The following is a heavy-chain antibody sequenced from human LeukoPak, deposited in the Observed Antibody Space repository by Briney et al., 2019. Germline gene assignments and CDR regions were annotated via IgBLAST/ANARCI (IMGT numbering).Heavy chain of an antibody. CDR1: GFTFDDYA. J-gene: IGHJ4*02. CDR3: AKGLYYSTPPLDY. CDR2: ISWNSGSI. D-gene: IGHD3-10*01. Sequence: GGSLRLSCAASGFTFDDYAMHWVRQAPGKGLEWVSGISWNSGSIGYADSVKGRFTISRDNAKNSLYLQMNSLRAEDTALYYCAKGLYYSTPPLDYWGQGTLATVSS. V-gene: IGHV3-9*01.